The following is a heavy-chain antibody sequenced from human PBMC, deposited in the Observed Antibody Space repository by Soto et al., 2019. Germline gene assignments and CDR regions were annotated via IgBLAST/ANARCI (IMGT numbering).Heavy chain of an antibody. V-gene: IGHV3-21*01. D-gene: IGHD3-22*01. Sequence: GGSLRLSCAASGFTFSSYSMNWVRQAPGKGLEWVSSISSSSSYIYYADSVKGRFTISRDNAKNSLYLQMNSLRAEDTAVYYCAREMNYYDSSGYWRAAFDIWGQGTMVPVS. CDR3: AREMNYYDSSGYWRAAFDI. J-gene: IGHJ3*02. CDR2: ISSSSSYI. CDR1: GFTFSSYS.